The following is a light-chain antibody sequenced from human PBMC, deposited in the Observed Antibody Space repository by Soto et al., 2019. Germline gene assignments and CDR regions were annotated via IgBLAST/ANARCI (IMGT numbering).Light chain of an antibody. Sequence: EIVLTQSPGTLSLSPGERATLSCRASQTITSSYLAWYQQKPGQAPRLLIYGSSSRATGIPDRFSGSGSGTDYSLHISRLEPEDFVVYYCHQYGSTPITFGQGTRLKIK. J-gene: IGKJ5*01. CDR1: QTITSSY. CDR3: HQYGSTPIT. V-gene: IGKV3-20*01. CDR2: GSS.